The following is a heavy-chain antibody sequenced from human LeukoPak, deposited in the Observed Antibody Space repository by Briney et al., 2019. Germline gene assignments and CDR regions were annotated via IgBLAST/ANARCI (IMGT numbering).Heavy chain of an antibody. CDR3: ATDPIVRLQYNY. J-gene: IGHJ4*02. CDR1: GYTLTELS. D-gene: IGHD4-11*01. Sequence: ASVKVSCKVSGYTLTELSMHWVRQAPGKGLEWMGGFDPEDGETIYAQKFQGRVTMTEDTSTDTAYMELSSLRSEDTDVYYCATDPIVRLQYNYWGQGTLVTVSS. CDR2: FDPEDGET. V-gene: IGHV1-24*01.